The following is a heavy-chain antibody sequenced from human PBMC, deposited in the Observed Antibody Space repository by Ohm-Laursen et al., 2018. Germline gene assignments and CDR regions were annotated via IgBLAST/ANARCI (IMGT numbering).Heavy chain of an antibody. Sequence: GSLRLSCSALGFTFSSYWMSWVRQAPGKGLEWVANIRKDGSEKDYVDSVKGRFTISRDNAKNSLYLQMNSLRAEDTAVYYCVRGGSRGYYYGMDVWGQGTTVTVSS. V-gene: IGHV3-7*04. D-gene: IGHD3-16*01. CDR2: IRKDGSEK. J-gene: IGHJ6*02. CDR1: GFTFSSYW. CDR3: VRGGSRGYYYGMDV.